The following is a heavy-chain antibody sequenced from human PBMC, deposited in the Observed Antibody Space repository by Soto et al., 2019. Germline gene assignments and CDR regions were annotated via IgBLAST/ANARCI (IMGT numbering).Heavy chain of an antibody. CDR1: GYTFTSYY. CDR3: ATDFWSGYSPDY. CDR2: INPSGGST. V-gene: IGHV1-46*01. D-gene: IGHD3-3*01. J-gene: IGHJ4*02. Sequence: ASVKVSCKASGYTFTSYYMHWVRQAPGQGLEWMGIINPSGGSTSYAQKFQGRVTMTRDTSTSTVYMELSSLRSEDTAVYYCATDFWSGYSPDYWGQGTLVTVSS.